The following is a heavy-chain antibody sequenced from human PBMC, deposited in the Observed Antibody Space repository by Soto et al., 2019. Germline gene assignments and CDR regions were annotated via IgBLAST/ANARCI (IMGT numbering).Heavy chain of an antibody. CDR2: IGTQHDT. CDR1: GFTFSAYD. Sequence: EVQLVESGGGLVQPGGSLRLSCAASGFTFSAYDMHWVRQPTGKGLEWVSAIGTQHDTYYPDSVKGRFTISRENAKNSLYLQMNSLRTGDTAVYYCARQASYWHGGGGWFEPWGQGTLVTVSS. D-gene: IGHD2-8*02. J-gene: IGHJ5*02. V-gene: IGHV3-13*01. CDR3: ARQASYWHGGGGWFEP.